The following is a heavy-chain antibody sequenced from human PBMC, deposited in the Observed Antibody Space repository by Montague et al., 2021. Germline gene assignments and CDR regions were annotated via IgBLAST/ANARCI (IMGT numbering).Heavy chain of an antibody. CDR3: ARSLYWIGGSCYSGFDP. CDR2: TFNTGSS. D-gene: IGHD2-15*01. V-gene: IGHV4-39*01. Sequence: SETLSLTCTVSGGSISSNSYWWAWIRQPPGKGLEYVGTTFNTGSSYYSPSLKSRVTISVDTSKNQFSLRLSAVTAADTAVYYCARSLYWIGGSCYSGFDPWGQGTLVTVSS. CDR1: GGSISSNSYW. J-gene: IGHJ5*02.